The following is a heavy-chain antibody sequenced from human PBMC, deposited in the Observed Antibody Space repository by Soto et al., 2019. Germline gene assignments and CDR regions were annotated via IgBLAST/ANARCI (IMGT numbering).Heavy chain of an antibody. CDR3: ASGGRKWGSSWDYYYYGMDV. J-gene: IGHJ6*02. D-gene: IGHD6-13*01. CDR1: GGSISSGDYY. Sequence: QVQLQESGPGLVKPSQTLSLTCTVSGGSISSGDYYWSWIRQPPGKGLEWIGYIYYSGSTYYNPSLKSRVTLSVDTSKHQFSLKLSSVTAADTAVYYCASGGRKWGSSWDYYYYGMDVWGQGTTVTVSS. CDR2: IYYSGST. V-gene: IGHV4-30-4*01.